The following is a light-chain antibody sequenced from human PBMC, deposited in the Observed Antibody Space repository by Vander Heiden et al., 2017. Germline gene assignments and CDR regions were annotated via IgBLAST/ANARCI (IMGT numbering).Light chain of an antibody. CDR3: SSYTTSSTQV. V-gene: IGLV2-14*03. Sequence: QSALTQPASVSGSPGQSITISCAGTSSDVGNDNYVSWYQQHPGKAPKLVIYDVTNRPSGVSNRFSGAKSGNTASLTISGLQPEDEADYYRSSYTTSSTQVFGTGTKVTVL. CDR2: DVT. CDR1: SSDVGNDNY. J-gene: IGLJ1*01.